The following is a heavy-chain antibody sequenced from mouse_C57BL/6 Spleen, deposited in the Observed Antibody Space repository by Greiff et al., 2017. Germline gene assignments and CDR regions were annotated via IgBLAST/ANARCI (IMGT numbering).Heavy chain of an antibody. CDR3: ARKGGLYYFDY. Sequence: QVQLQQPGAELVRPGTSVKLSCKASGYTFTSYWMHWVKQRPGQGLEWIGVIDPSDSYTNYNQKFKGKATLTVDTSSSTAYMQLSSLTSEDSAVYYCARKGGLYYFDYWGQGTTLTVSS. CDR1: GYTFTSYW. D-gene: IGHD3-3*01. CDR2: IDPSDSYT. J-gene: IGHJ2*01. V-gene: IGHV1-59*01.